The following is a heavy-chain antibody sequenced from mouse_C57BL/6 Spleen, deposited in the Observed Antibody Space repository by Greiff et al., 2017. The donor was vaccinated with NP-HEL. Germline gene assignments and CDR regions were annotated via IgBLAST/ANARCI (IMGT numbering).Heavy chain of an antibody. CDR3: ASLGGYDGHYFDY. Sequence: MLVESGGGLVQPGGSLSLSCAASGFTFTDYYMSWVRQPPGKALEWLGFIRNKANGYTTEYSASVKGRFTISRDNSQSILYLQMNALRAEDSATYYCASLGGYDGHYFDYWGQGTTLTVSS. J-gene: IGHJ2*01. CDR2: IRNKANGYTT. CDR1: GFTFTDYY. V-gene: IGHV7-3*01. D-gene: IGHD2-3*01.